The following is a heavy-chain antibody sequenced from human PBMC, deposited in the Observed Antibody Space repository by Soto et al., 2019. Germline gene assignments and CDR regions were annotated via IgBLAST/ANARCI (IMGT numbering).Heavy chain of an antibody. Sequence: GGSLRLSCAASGFTFSSRGMHWVRQAPGKGLEWVAVISYDGSNKYYADSVKGRFTISRDNSKNTLYLQMNSLRAEDTAVYYCAKEGSSSFYYYYGMDVWGQGTTVTVSS. V-gene: IGHV3-30*18. J-gene: IGHJ6*02. CDR2: ISYDGSNK. CDR1: GFTFSSRG. CDR3: AKEGSSSFYYYYGMDV. D-gene: IGHD6-6*01.